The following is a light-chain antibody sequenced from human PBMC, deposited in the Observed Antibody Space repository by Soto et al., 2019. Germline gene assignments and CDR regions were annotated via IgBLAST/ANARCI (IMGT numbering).Light chain of an antibody. CDR2: KAS. CDR1: QDISNY. Sequence: DVQLTQSPSSLSASVGDRVTITCQASQDISNYLNWYQQKPGKAPKLLIYKASTLESGVPSRFRGTASGTEFTLTISSLQPDDYASYYCQEHGTYPLTFGGGTKVDIK. J-gene: IGKJ4*01. V-gene: IGKV1-33*01. CDR3: QEHGTYPLT.